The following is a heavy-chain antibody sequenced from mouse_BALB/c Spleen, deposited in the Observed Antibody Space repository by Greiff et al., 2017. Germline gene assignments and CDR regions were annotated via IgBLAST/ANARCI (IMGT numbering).Heavy chain of an antibody. D-gene: IGHD2-2*01. CDR2: ISDGGSYT. Sequence: EVQVVESGGGLVKPGGSLKLSCAASGFTFSDYYMYWVRQTPEKRLEWVATISDGGSYTYYPDSVKGRFTISRDNAKNNLYLQMSSLKSEDTAMYYCARGVTTGFAYWGQGTLVTVSA. V-gene: IGHV5-4*02. CDR1: GFTFSDYY. CDR3: ARGVTTGFAY. J-gene: IGHJ3*01.